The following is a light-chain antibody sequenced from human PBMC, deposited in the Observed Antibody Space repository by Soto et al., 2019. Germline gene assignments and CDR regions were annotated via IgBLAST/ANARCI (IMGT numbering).Light chain of an antibody. CDR3: QSYDINNNVV. Sequence: NFMLTQPQSVSESPGKTITISCTRSSGSIADNHVQWYQQRPGSAPAVVIFEDKQRTSGVPDRFSGATDRYSNSASLTISGLKTEDEADYFCQSYDINNNVVFGGGTKLTVL. V-gene: IGLV6-57*04. CDR1: SGSIADNH. J-gene: IGLJ2*01. CDR2: EDK.